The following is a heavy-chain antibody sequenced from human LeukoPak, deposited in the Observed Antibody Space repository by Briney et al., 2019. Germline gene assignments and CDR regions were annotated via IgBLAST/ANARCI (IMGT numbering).Heavy chain of an antibody. CDR2: TYYRSKWYN. Sequence: SQTLSLTCAISGDRVSSNSAAWNWIRQSPSRGLEWLGRTYYRSKWYNDYAVSVKSRITINPDTSKNQFSLQLNSVTPEDTAVYYCARDSLYCSSTSCYRVPFDYWGQGTLVTVSS. D-gene: IGHD2-2*02. V-gene: IGHV6-1*01. J-gene: IGHJ4*02. CDR3: ARDSLYCSSTSCYRVPFDY. CDR1: GDRVSSNSAA.